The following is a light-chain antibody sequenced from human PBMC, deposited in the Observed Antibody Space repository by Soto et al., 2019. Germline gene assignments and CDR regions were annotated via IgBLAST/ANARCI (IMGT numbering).Light chain of an antibody. Sequence: AIQMTQSPSSLSASVGDRVTIXXRASQGIRNDLGWYQQKPGKAPKXMIYAASTLQSGVPSRFSGSGSGTDFTPTISCLQSEDFATYYCQQYYSYPWTFGQGTKVDIK. CDR1: QGIRND. CDR3: QQYYSYPWT. CDR2: AAS. J-gene: IGKJ1*01. V-gene: IGKV1-6*01.